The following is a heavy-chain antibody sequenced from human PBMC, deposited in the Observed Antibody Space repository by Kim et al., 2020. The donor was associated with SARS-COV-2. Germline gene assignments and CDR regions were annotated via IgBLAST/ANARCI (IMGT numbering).Heavy chain of an antibody. J-gene: IGHJ5*02. CDR2: IYHSGST. V-gene: IGHV4-4*02. CDR1: GGSISSSNW. CDR3: ASGGIAAAGTSFDP. Sequence: SETLSLTCAVSGGSISSSNWWSWVRQPPGKGLEWIGEIYHSGSTNYNPSLKSRVTISVDKSKNQFSLKLSSVTAADTAVYYCASGGIAAAGTSFDPWGQGTLVTVSS. D-gene: IGHD6-13*01.